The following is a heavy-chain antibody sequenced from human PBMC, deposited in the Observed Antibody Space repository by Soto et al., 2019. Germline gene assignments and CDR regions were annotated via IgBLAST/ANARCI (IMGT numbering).Heavy chain of an antibody. J-gene: IGHJ5*02. V-gene: IGHV4-30-4*01. D-gene: IGHD6-13*01. CDR2: IYYRGTT. CDR1: GGPIGSGGYY. Sequence: PSETLPLPSTVFGGPIGSGGYYRSCVRQPPGKGLEWIGYIYYRGTTYYNPSLKSRVTISVDTSKNQFSLKLSSVTAADTAVYYCARGGAAADYNWFDPWRQGTLVTVSS. CDR3: ARGGAAADYNWFDP.